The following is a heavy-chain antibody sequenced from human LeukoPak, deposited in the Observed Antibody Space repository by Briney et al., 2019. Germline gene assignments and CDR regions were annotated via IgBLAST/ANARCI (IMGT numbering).Heavy chain of an antibody. J-gene: IGHJ4*02. CDR1: GFTFSSYS. D-gene: IGHD5-18*01. CDR3: ARENGHIYGYAFLDQ. V-gene: IGHV3-48*04. Sequence: QAGGSLRLSCAASGFTFSSYSMNWVRQAPGKGLEWVSYISSSSSTIYYADSVKGRFTISRDSSKNTLYLQMNSLRAEDTAFYFCARENGHIYGYAFLDQWGQGTLVTVSS. CDR2: ISSSSSTI.